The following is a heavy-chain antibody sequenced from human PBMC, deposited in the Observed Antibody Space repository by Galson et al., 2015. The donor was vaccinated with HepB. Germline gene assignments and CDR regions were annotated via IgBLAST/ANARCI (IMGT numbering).Heavy chain of an antibody. CDR1: GYSFTSYW. CDR2: IYPGDSDT. V-gene: IGHV5-51*01. D-gene: IGHD2-15*01. CDR3: ARRVGYCSGGSCYSYWYFDL. Sequence: QSGAEVKKPGESLKISCKGSGYSFTSYWIGWVRQMPGKGLEWMGIIYPGDSDTRYSPSFQGQVTISADKSISTAYLQWSSLKASDTAMYYCARRVGYCSGGSCYSYWYFDLWGRGTLVTVSS. J-gene: IGHJ2*01.